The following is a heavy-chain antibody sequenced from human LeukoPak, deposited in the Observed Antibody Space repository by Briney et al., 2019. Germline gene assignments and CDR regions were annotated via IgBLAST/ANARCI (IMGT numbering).Heavy chain of an antibody. CDR3: AVVGTILRDFDY. Sequence: PSETLSLTCTFSGGSISSSSYYWGWIRQPPGKGLEWIGSIYYSGSTYYNPSLKSRATISVDTSKNQCSLKLSSGTAADTAVYYCAVVGTILRDFDYWGQGTLVTVSS. D-gene: IGHD2-15*01. V-gene: IGHV4-39*01. CDR1: GGSISSSSYY. CDR2: IYYSGST. J-gene: IGHJ4*02.